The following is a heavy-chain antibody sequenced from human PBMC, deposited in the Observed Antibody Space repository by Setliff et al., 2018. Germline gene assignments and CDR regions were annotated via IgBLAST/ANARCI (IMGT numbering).Heavy chain of an antibody. Sequence: ASVKVSCKTSGYALTDSVVSWVRQAPGQGLEWVGWISGYSGNTYYAQRLQGRVTLTTDTSTNTAYLELRSLRPDDTAVYYCARSTFGYNNGWPPFFDFWGQGTQVTVSS. J-gene: IGHJ4*02. CDR3: ARSTFGYNNGWPPFFDF. V-gene: IGHV1-18*01. CDR2: ISGYSGNT. D-gene: IGHD6-19*01. CDR1: GYALTDSV.